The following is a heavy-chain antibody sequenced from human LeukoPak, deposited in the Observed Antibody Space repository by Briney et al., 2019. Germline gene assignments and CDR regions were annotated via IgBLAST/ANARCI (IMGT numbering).Heavy chain of an antibody. V-gene: IGHV3-23*01. CDR3: ARGAPTPELDY. J-gene: IGHJ4*02. CDR2: ISGSGYNS. D-gene: IGHD1-26*01. Sequence: GGSLRLSCAASGFTFSSYAMTWVRQAPGKGLEWVSAISGSGYNSYYADSVKGRFTISRDNSKNTLYLQMNSLRAEDTAVYYCARGAPTPELDYWGQGTLVTVSS. CDR1: GFTFSSYA.